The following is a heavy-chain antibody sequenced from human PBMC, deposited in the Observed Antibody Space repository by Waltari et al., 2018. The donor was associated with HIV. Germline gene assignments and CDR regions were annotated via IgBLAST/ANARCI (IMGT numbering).Heavy chain of an antibody. V-gene: IGHV3-21*01. Sequence: EVQLVESGGGLVKPGGSLRLCCAASGFTCSSYSMNWVRQAPGKGLEWVSSISSSSSYIYYADSVKGRFTISRDNAKNSLYLQMNSLRAEDTAVYYCARDPPVTMVRGGNYYYYGMDVWGQGTTVTVSS. CDR2: ISSSSSYI. D-gene: IGHD3-10*01. CDR1: GFTCSSYS. J-gene: IGHJ6*02. CDR3: ARDPPVTMVRGGNYYYYGMDV.